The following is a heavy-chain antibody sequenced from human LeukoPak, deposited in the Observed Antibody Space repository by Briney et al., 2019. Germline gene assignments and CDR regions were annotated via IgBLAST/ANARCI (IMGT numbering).Heavy chain of an antibody. CDR2: INHSGST. CDR1: GGSFSGYY. V-gene: IGHV4-34*01. Sequence: PSETLSLTCAVYGGSFSGYYWSWIRQPPGKGLEWIGEINHSGSTNYNPSLKSRVTISVDTSKNQFSLKLSSVTAADTAVYYCARHCSSTSCYGHYYYYYYMDVWGKGTTVTISS. J-gene: IGHJ6*03. CDR3: ARHCSSTSCYGHYYYYYYMDV. D-gene: IGHD2-2*01.